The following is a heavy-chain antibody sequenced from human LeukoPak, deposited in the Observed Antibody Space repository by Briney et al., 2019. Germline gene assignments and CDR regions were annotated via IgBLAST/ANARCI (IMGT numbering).Heavy chain of an antibody. CDR1: GGSISNYY. D-gene: IGHD2-2*01. J-gene: IGHJ4*02. CDR2: FYYSGNT. Sequence: SATLSLTCTVSGGSISNYYWSWIRQPPGKGLEWIGYFYYSGNTNYNPSLKSRVTISVDTSKNQFSLKLNSVTAADTAVYYCARVRYCSTNRCYAREFDNWGQGTLVTVSA. V-gene: IGHV4-59*07. CDR3: ARVRYCSTNRCYAREFDN.